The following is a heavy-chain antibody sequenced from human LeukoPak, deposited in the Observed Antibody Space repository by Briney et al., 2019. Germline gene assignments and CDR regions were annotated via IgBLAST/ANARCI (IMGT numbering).Heavy chain of an antibody. CDR2: ISSSGRTI. V-gene: IGHV3-11*04. Sequence: RPGGSLRLSCAASGFTVSSNYMSWVRQAPGKGLEWASYISSSGRTIYYADSVKSRFTISRDNAKNSVYLQMNSLRAEDTAVYYCARGRITMIEGIYWGQGTLVTVSS. D-gene: IGHD3-22*01. CDR3: ARGRITMIEGIY. J-gene: IGHJ4*02. CDR1: GFTVSSNY.